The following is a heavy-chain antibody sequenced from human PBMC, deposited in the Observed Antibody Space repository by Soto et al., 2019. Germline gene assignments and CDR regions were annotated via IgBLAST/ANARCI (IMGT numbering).Heavy chain of an antibody. D-gene: IGHD2-2*01. CDR1: GGTFSSYA. J-gene: IGHJ5*02. CDR3: ARILGDIVLVPAAIGWFDP. V-gene: IGHV1-69*12. Sequence: QVQLVQSGAEVKKPGSSVKVSCKASGGTFSSYAISWVRQAPGQGLEWMGGIIPIVGTANYAQKFQGRVTITADESTSTAYMELSSLRSEDTAVYYCARILGDIVLVPAAIGWFDPWGQGTLVTVSS. CDR2: IIPIVGTA.